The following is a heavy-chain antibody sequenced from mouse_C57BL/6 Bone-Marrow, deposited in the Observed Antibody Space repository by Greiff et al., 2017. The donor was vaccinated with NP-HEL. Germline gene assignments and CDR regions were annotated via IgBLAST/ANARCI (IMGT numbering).Heavy chain of an antibody. CDR1: GFTFSDYY. D-gene: IGHD2-4*01. Sequence: EVQLVESEGGLVQPGSSMKLSCTASGFTFSDYYMAWVRQVPEKGLEWVANINYDGSSTYYLDSLKSRFIISRDNAKNILYLQMSSLKSEDTATYYGASEGGLRRRTYAMDYWGQGTSVTVSS. V-gene: IGHV5-16*01. CDR3: ASEGGLRRRTYAMDY. CDR2: INYDGSST. J-gene: IGHJ4*01.